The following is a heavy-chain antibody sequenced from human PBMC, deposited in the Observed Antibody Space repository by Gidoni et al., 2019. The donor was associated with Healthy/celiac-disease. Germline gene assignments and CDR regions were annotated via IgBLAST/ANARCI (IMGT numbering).Heavy chain of an antibody. D-gene: IGHD6-13*01. J-gene: IGHJ4*02. CDR2: ISSSSSYI. Sequence: EVQLVESGGGLVKPGGSLRLSCAASGFTFSSYRMNWVRQAPGKGLEWVSSISSSSSYIYYADSVKGRFTISRDNAKNSLYLQMNSLRAEDTAVYYCARDSGGIAAAGVDYFDYWGQGTLVTVSS. V-gene: IGHV3-21*01. CDR3: ARDSGGIAAAGVDYFDY. CDR1: GFTFSSYR.